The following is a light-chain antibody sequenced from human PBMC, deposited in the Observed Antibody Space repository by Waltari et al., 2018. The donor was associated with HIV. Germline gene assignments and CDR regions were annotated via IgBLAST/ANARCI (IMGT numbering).Light chain of an antibody. CDR1: SSDVGGYIY. Sequence: QSALTQPASVSGSPGQSITISCTGTSSDVGGYIYVSWDQHQPGKAPKLMISEVSNRPSGVANRFSGSKSGNTASLTIAGLQAEDEADYYCSSYSSSITLYVVFGGGTKLTVL. CDR3: SSYSSSITLYVV. CDR2: EVS. V-gene: IGLV2-14*01. J-gene: IGLJ2*01.